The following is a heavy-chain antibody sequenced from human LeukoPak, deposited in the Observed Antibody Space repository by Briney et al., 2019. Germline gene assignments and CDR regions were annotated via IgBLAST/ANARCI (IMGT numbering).Heavy chain of an antibody. CDR1: GGSFSGYY. V-gene: IGHV4-34*01. Sequence: SETLSLTCAVYGGSFSGYYWSWIRQPPGKGLEWIGEINHSGSTNYNPSLKSRVTISVDTSKNQFSLKLSSVTAAGTAVYYCARVKITMVRGNWFDPWGQGTLVTVSS. CDR2: INHSGST. J-gene: IGHJ5*02. CDR3: ARVKITMVRGNWFDP. D-gene: IGHD3-10*01.